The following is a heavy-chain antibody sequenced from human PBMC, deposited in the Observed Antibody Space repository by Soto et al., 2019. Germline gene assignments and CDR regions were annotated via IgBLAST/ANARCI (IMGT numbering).Heavy chain of an antibody. Sequence: QVQLVQSGAEVKKPGSSVKVSCKTSGVSFNNNGIGWVRQAPGHGLEWMGGVSPPFRTSNYARKFQGRISITADASTGTVNMELSSLTSDDTAVYYCARDWEDVRHINCFDPWGQGTLVTVSS. CDR2: VSPPFRTS. CDR1: GVSFNNNG. CDR3: ARDWEDVRHINCFDP. J-gene: IGHJ5*02. D-gene: IGHD1-26*01. V-gene: IGHV1-69*01.